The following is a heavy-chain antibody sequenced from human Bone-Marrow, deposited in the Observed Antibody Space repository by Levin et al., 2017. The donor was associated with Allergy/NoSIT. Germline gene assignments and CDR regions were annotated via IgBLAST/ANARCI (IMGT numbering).Heavy chain of an antibody. D-gene: IGHD3-10*01. V-gene: IGHV1-24*01. Sequence: ASVKVSCKVSGYTLTELSMHWVRQAPGKGLEWMGGFDPEDGETIYAQKFQGRVTMTEDTSTDTAYMELSSLRSEDTAVYYCATRARQSWFGELVGAFDIWGQGTMVTVSS. CDR2: FDPEDGET. CDR1: GYTLTELS. CDR3: ATRARQSWFGELVGAFDI. J-gene: IGHJ3*02.